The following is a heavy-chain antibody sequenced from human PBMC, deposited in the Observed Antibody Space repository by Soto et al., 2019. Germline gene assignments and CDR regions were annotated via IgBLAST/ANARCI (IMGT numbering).Heavy chain of an antibody. J-gene: IGHJ4*02. CDR1: GFTFSSYG. D-gene: IGHD6-6*01. V-gene: IGHV3-33*01. CDR3: ARGYSSSGGYFDY. Sequence: QVQLVESGGGVVQPGRSLRLSCAASGFTFSSYGVHWVRQAPGKGLEWVAIIWYDGSNKYYADSVKGRFTISRDNSKNTLYLQLNSLRAEDTAVYYCARGYSSSGGYFDYWGQGTLVTVSS. CDR2: IWYDGSNK.